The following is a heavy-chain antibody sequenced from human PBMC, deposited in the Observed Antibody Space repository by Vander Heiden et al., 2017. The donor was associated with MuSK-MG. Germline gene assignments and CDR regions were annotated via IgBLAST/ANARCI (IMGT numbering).Heavy chain of an antibody. CDR1: GYSMSSGYN. CDR2: IYHSGST. V-gene: IGHV4-38-2*01. D-gene: IGHD1-26*01. Sequence: QLQLPESGPGLVKPSETLAPTCAVSGYSMSSGYNGGWIGQPRGKGLELIGIIYHSGSTYYNPSLKSRVTISVDTSKNQFSLKRSAGTAEDTAVYYCARSGGRRGSYRPPDAFDIWGQG. J-gene: IGHJ3*02. CDR3: ARSGGRRGSYRPPDAFDI.